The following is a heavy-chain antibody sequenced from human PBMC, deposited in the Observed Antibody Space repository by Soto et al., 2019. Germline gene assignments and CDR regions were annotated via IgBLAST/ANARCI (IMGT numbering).Heavy chain of an antibody. CDR3: ATSRLRFGYYYGMDV. CDR1: GGPLISYA. J-gene: IGHJ6*02. D-gene: IGHD5-12*01. Sequence: VKVPNNASGGPLISYAINWVRRAPGQGLEWMGGIIPIFGTANYAQKFQGRVTITADKSTSTAYMELSSLRSEDTAVYYCATSRLRFGYYYGMDVWAQGTTVTVSS. V-gene: IGHV1-69*13. CDR2: IIPIFGTA.